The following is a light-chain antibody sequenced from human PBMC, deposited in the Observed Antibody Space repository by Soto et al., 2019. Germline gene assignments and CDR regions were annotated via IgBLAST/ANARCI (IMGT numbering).Light chain of an antibody. V-gene: IGKV1-5*01. CDR3: QQYNSYPLT. CDR2: DAS. J-gene: IGKJ4*01. CDR1: QSVSSW. Sequence: DIQLTQSPSILSASVGDRVAITCRASQSVSSWLAWYQKKPGKAPNLLIYDASILESGVPSKFIGSGSGTEFTLTIRSLQPDDFATYYCQQYNSYPLTFGGGTKVDIK.